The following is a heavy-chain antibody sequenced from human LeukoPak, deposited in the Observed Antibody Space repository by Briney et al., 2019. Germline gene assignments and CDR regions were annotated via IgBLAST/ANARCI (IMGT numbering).Heavy chain of an antibody. V-gene: IGHV4-31*03. CDR2: IYYSGST. Sequence: SETLSLTCTVSGGSISSGGYYWSWIRQHPGKGLEWIGYIYYSGSTYYNPSLKSRVTISVDTSKNQFSLKLSSVTAADTAVYYCARGQYYDSSGFDYWGQGTLVTVSS. CDR1: GGSISSGGYY. CDR3: ARGQYYDSSGFDY. J-gene: IGHJ4*02. D-gene: IGHD3-22*01.